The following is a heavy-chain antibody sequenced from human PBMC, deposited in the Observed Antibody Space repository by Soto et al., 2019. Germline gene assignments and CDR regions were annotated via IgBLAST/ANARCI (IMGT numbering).Heavy chain of an antibody. CDR2: IYPGDSDT. CDR3: ARQGYCSSTSCYAYGYYYYGMDV. D-gene: IGHD2-2*01. J-gene: IGHJ6*02. CDR1: GYSFTSYW. V-gene: IGHV5-51*01. Sequence: PGESLKISGKGSGYSFTSYWIGWVRQMPGKGLEWMGIIYPGDSDTRYSPSFQGQVTISADKSISTAYLQWSSLKASDTAMYYCARQGYCSSTSCYAYGYYYYGMDVWGQGTTVTVSS.